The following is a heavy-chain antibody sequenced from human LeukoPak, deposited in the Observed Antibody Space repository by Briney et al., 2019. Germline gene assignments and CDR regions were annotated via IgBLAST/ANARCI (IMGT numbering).Heavy chain of an antibody. CDR3: AKRMGYDFGHFDY. D-gene: IGHD2/OR15-2a*01. CDR1: GLTFSNYA. CDR2: ISNTGGRT. Sequence: GVSLRLSCAASGLTFSNYAVGWVRQAPGRGLEWVSAISNTGGRTYYADSVKGRFTISRDNSKNTLYLQMNSLRDDDAGVYYCAKRMGYDFGHFDYWGQGALVTVSS. V-gene: IGHV3-23*01. J-gene: IGHJ4*02.